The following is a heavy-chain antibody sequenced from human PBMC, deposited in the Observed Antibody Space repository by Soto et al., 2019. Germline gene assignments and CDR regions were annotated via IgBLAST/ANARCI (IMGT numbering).Heavy chain of an antibody. CDR2: ITVGGAA. Sequence: EVQLVESGGGLEQPGGSLRLSCAASGFTFSSYTMNWVRQAPGKGLEWISYITVGGAASYADSVKGRFAMSRDDAKNSVFLQLNSVRAEDTALYFCARDEHYAFDYWGHGILVTVSP. D-gene: IGHD4-17*01. J-gene: IGHJ4*01. V-gene: IGHV3-48*01. CDR1: GFTFSSYT. CDR3: ARDEHYAFDY.